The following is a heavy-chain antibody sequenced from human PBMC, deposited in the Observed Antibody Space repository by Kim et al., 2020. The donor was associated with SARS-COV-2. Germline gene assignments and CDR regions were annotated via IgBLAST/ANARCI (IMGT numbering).Heavy chain of an antibody. CDR3: ASLGGGYSSAKKDY. Sequence: SETLSLTCTVSGGSISSSSYYWGWIRQPPGKGLEWIGSIYYSGSTYYNPSLKSRVTISVDTSKNQFSLKLSSVTAADTAVYYCASLGGGYSSAKKDYWGKGTLVTFSS. V-gene: IGHV4-39*01. CDR1: GGSISSSSYY. CDR2: IYYSGST. J-gene: IGHJ4*02. D-gene: IGHD6-19*01.